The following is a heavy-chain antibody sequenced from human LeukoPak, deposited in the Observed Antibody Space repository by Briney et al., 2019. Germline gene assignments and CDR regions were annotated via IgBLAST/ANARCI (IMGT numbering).Heavy chain of an antibody. D-gene: IGHD2-2*01. V-gene: IGHV4-30-2*01. J-gene: IGHJ5*02. Sequence: SETLSLTCAVSGGSISSGGYSWSWIRQPPGKSLELIVYIYHSGSTYYNPSLNSPVTISVDRSKHQFSLKLSSVTAADTAVYYCARAKNQLPRFDPWGQRTLVTVSS. CDR3: ARAKNQLPRFDP. CDR1: GGSISSGGYS. CDR2: IYHSGST.